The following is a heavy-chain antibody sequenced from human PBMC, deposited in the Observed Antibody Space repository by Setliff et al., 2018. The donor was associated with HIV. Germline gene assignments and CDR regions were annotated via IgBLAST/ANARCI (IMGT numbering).Heavy chain of an antibody. Sequence: SVKVSCKASGGTFSSFAFDWVRQAPGQGLEWMGDIIPTFGPVHYAQKFQGRVTITADDSTRTVYMELSSLRSEDTALYYCARDYVLRGTSLGYWGQGTLVTVSS. CDR2: IIPTFGPV. V-gene: IGHV1-69*13. CDR1: GGTFSSFA. CDR3: ARDYVLRGTSLGY. J-gene: IGHJ4*02. D-gene: IGHD3-16*01.